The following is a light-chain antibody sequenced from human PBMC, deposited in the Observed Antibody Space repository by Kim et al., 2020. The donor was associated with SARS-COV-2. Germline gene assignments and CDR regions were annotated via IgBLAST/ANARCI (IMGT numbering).Light chain of an antibody. CDR1: QSVSSS. CDR2: GAS. Sequence: EIVMTQSPATLSVSPGERATLSCRASQSVSSSLAWYQQKPGQAPRLLIYGASTRATGIPARFSGSGSGTEFTLTISSLQSEDFAVYYCQQYNNWPRTFGQGIKMEI. V-gene: IGKV3-15*01. J-gene: IGKJ2*01. CDR3: QQYNNWPRT.